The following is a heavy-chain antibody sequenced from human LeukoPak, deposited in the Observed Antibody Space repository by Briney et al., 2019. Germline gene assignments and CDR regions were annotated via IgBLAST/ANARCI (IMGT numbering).Heavy chain of an antibody. CDR3: AKVYLGVANHFVY. Sequence: GGSLRLSCAVSGFTFTNYAMSWVSQAPRRGGEWGIGISCSSGTTYYTDSVKGRFTISVDNPENTLYLKKNSLRPGDTAVYYCAKVYLGVANHFVYWGQGTLVTVSS. D-gene: IGHD6-19*01. J-gene: IGHJ4*02. CDR1: GFTFTNYA. CDR2: ISCSSGTT. V-gene: IGHV3-23*01.